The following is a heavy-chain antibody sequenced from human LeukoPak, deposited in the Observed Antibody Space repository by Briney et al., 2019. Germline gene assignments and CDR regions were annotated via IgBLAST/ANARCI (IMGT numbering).Heavy chain of an antibody. CDR1: GGTFSSYA. J-gene: IGHJ5*02. D-gene: IGHD1-26*01. V-gene: IGHV1-69*13. CDR3: ARGLAGAMGLLTPWFAP. Sequence: ASVNVSCTASGGTFSSYAISWVRQAPGQGLEWMGVIIPIFGTANYAQKFQGRVTITADESTSTAYMELSSLRSDDTAVYYCARGLAGAMGLLTPWFAPWGQGPLVPVSS. CDR2: IIPIFGTA.